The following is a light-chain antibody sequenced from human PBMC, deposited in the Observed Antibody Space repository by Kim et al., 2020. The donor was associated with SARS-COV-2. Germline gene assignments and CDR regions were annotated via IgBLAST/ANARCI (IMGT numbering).Light chain of an antibody. Sequence: ASIGDRVTITCQASQDINDYLDWYQQKPGKVPKLLSYDVTRLETGVPERCSGSGSGTDFTLTISSLQPEDIATYYCHQYDKFPQTFGQGTKVEIK. V-gene: IGKV1-33*01. CDR2: DVT. CDR3: HQYDKFPQT. CDR1: QDINDY. J-gene: IGKJ1*01.